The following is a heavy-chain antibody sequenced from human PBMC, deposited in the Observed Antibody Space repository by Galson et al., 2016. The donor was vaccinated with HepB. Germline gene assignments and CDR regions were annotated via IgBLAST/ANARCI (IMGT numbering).Heavy chain of an antibody. J-gene: IGHJ4*02. CDR3: ARDVWELPVDY. D-gene: IGHD1-26*01. V-gene: IGHV3-21*01. CDR2: ISSSSNYI. Sequence: SLRLSCAASGFTFSGYSMNWVRQAPGKGLEWVSSISSSSNYIYYIDSVKGRFTISRDNAKNSLYLQMNSLRVEDTAVYYCARDVWELPVDYWGQGTLVTVSS. CDR1: GFTFSGYS.